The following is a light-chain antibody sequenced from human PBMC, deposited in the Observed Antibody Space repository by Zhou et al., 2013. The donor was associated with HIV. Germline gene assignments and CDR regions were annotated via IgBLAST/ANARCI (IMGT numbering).Light chain of an antibody. CDR2: DAS. V-gene: IGKV3-11*01. J-gene: IGKJ4*01. Sequence: EIVLTQSPATLSLSPGERATLSCRASQSVSSYLTWHQQKPGQAPRLLISDASTRATGVPARFSGSGSGTDFTLTISSLEPEDFAVYYCQQRSEWPLTFGGGTKVEIK. CDR3: QQRSEWPLT. CDR1: QSVSSY.